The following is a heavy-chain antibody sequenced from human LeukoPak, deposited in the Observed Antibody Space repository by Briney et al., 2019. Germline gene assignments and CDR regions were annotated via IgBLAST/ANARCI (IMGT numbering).Heavy chain of an antibody. Sequence: SVKVSCKASGGTFSSYAISWVRQAPGQGLEWMGGIIPILGTANYAQKFQGRVTITTDESTSTAYLELSSLRSEDTAVYYCAREGSGWSGPYWYFDLWGRGTLVTVSS. CDR2: IIPILGTA. J-gene: IGHJ2*01. V-gene: IGHV1-69*05. D-gene: IGHD6-19*01. CDR1: GGTFSSYA. CDR3: AREGSGWSGPYWYFDL.